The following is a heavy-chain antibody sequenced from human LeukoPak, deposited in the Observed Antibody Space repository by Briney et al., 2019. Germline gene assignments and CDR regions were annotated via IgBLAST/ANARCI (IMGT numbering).Heavy chain of an antibody. CDR3: ARDRSIAAAGKNKDFDY. J-gene: IGHJ4*02. CDR1: GGSFSGYY. D-gene: IGHD6-13*01. CDR2: INHSRST. V-gene: IGHV4-34*01. Sequence: SETLSLTCAVYGGSFSGYYWSWIRQPPGKGLEWIGEINHSRSTNYNPSLKSRVTISVDTSRNQFSLKLSSVTAADTAVYYCARDRSIAAAGKNKDFDYWGQGTLVTVSS.